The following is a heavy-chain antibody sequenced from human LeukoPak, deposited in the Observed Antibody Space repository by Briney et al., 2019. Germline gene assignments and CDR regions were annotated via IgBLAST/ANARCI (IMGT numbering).Heavy chain of an antibody. CDR2: ISYDGSNR. D-gene: IGHD6-13*01. V-gene: IGHV3-30*01. CDR3: ARDGSAFDGSSSWYYYYYYMDV. CDR1: GFTFSSYA. Sequence: PGGSLRLSCAASGFTFSSYAMHWVRQAPGKGLEWVAVISYDGSNRYYAASVKGRFTISRDNSKTTLYLQMNSLRAEDTAVYYCARDGSAFDGSSSWYYYYYYMDVWGKGTTVTVSS. J-gene: IGHJ6*03.